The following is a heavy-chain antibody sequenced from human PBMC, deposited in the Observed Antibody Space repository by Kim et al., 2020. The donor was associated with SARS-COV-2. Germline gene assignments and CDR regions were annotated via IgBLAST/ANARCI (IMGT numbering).Heavy chain of an antibody. Sequence: GGSLRLSCVASGITFTTSAMSWVRQAPGKGLEWVSSISASGANTDYAGSVRGRFSISRAQSKNTVYLQMTNLRAEDTAVYYCWINPRFDDGRGYPWGQGTLVAVSS. V-gene: IGHV3-23*01. CDR2: ISASGANT. J-gene: IGHJ5*02. D-gene: IGHD3-22*01. CDR1: GITFTTSA. CDR3: WINPRFDDGRGYP.